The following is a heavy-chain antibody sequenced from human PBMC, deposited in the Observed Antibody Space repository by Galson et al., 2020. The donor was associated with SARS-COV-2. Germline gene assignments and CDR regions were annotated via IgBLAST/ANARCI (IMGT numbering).Heavy chain of an antibody. V-gene: IGHV4-39*01. CDR3: ARLITRVRGPYGAFDI. CDR1: GDSVSSNSYYY. Sequence: SETLSLTCTVSGDSVSSNSYYYWGWIRQPPGKGLEWIGHVYYTGRIYYNPPLKSRVTISLDTSKNQFSVKLTSVTAADTAVYYCARLITRVRGPYGAFDIWGQGTLVTVSS. D-gene: IGHD3-10*01. J-gene: IGHJ3*02. CDR2: VYYTGRI.